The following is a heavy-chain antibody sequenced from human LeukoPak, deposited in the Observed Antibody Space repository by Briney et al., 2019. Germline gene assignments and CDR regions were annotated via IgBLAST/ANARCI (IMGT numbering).Heavy chain of an antibody. CDR2: ISSNGGST. CDR1: GFTFSNYA. D-gene: IGHD2-21*02. Sequence: PGGSLRLSCAASGFTFSNYAMHWVRQAPGKGLVYVLAISSNGGSTYYANSVKGRFTISRDNSKNTLYLQMGSLRAEDMAVYYCARDLRLKELAYCGGDCLDYWGQGTLVTVSS. J-gene: IGHJ4*02. CDR3: ARDLRLKELAYCGGDCLDY. V-gene: IGHV3-64*01.